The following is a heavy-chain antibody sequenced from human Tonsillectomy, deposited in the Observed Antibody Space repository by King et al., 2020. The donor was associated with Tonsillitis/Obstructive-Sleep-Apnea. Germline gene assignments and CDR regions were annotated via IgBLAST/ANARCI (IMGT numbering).Heavy chain of an antibody. CDR2: IYHSGST. V-gene: IGHV4-4*02. D-gene: IGHD3-3*01. J-gene: IGHJ4*02. CDR3: ARVARRDFWSGYFDY. CDR1: GGSIRSDNW. Sequence: VQLQESGPGLVKPSGTLSLICAVSGGSIRSDNWWSWVRQPPGKGLEWIGEIYHSGSTYYNPSLESRVTISVDESKNQFSLKVRAVTAADTAVYYCARVARRDFWSGYFDYWGQGTLVTVSS.